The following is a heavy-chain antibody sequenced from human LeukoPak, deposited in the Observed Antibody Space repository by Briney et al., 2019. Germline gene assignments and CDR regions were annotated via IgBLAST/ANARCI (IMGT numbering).Heavy chain of an antibody. CDR2: ISYDGSNK. D-gene: IGHD1-26*01. CDR3: AKDNSGPLIDY. CDR1: GFTFSSYG. J-gene: IGHJ4*02. V-gene: IGHV3-30*18. Sequence: GRSLRLSCAASGFTFSSYGMHWVRQAPGRGLEWVAVISYDGSNKYYADSVKGRFTISRDNSKNTLYLQMNSLRAEDTAVYYCAKDNSGPLIDYWGQGTLVNGFS.